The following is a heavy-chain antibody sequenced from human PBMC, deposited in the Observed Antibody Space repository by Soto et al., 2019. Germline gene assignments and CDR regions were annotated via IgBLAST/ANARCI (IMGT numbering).Heavy chain of an antibody. D-gene: IGHD2-15*01. Sequence: QVQLQQWGAGLLKPSETLSLTCAVYGGSFSGYYWSWIRQPPGKGLEWIGEINHSGSTNYNPSLKSRVTISVDTSKNPFSLKLSSVTAADTAVYYCARTKGNCGGGSCYSAFDYWGQGTLVAVSS. V-gene: IGHV4-34*01. J-gene: IGHJ4*02. CDR2: INHSGST. CDR1: GGSFSGYY. CDR3: ARTKGNCGGGSCYSAFDY.